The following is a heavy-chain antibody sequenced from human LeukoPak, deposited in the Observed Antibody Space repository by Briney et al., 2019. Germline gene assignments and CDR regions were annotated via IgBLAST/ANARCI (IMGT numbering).Heavy chain of an antibody. Sequence: ASVKVSCKASGYSFSRYHMHWVRQAPGQGLEWMGIINPRNGSTTSTQKFQGRVTMTRDTSTNTVYMELSSLKPEDTAVYFCARDLRFMADYCSGVNCHLYHNNMDVWGTGTTVIVSS. V-gene: IGHV1-46*01. D-gene: IGHD2-15*01. CDR3: ARDLRFMADYCSGVNCHLYHNNMDV. J-gene: IGHJ6*03. CDR1: GYSFSRYH. CDR2: INPRNGST.